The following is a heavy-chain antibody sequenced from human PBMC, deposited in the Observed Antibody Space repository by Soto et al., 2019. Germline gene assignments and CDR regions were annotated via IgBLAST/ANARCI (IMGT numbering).Heavy chain of an antibody. CDR3: PRGGYDSSGYYLADFQH. V-gene: IGHV4-31*03. Sequence: QVQLQESGPGLVKPSQTLSLTCTVSGGSISSGGYYWSWIRQHPGKGLEWIGYIYYSGTTYYNPSLKSRVTISADTSKNQFSLKLSSVTAADTAVYYCPRGGYDSSGYYLADFQHWGQGTLVTVSS. CDR1: GGSISSGGYY. D-gene: IGHD3-22*01. J-gene: IGHJ1*01. CDR2: IYYSGTT.